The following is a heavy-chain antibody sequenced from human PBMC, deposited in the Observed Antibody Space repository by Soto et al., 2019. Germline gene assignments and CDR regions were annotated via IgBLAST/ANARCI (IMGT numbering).Heavy chain of an antibody. Sequence: EVQLVEAGGGLVQPGGSLRLSCAASGFIFSSYWMSWVRQAPGKGLEGVANINQDGSEKYYVDSVKGRFTISRDNAKNSLYVQMNSLRADDTAVYYCARGYDSSGYRLGDWGQGTLVAVSS. CDR2: INQDGSEK. J-gene: IGHJ4*02. V-gene: IGHV3-7*01. CDR1: GFIFSSYW. D-gene: IGHD3-22*01. CDR3: ARGYDSSGYRLGD.